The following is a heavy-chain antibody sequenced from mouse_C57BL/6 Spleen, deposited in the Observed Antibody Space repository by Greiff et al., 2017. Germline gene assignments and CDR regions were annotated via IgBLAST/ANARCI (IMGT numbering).Heavy chain of an antibody. CDR3: ARHGSTMITSWAMDY. D-gene: IGHD2-4*01. V-gene: IGHV5-9*01. CDR2: ISGGGGNT. J-gene: IGHJ4*01. Sequence: EVHLVESGGGLVKPGGSLKLSCAASGFTFSSYTMSWVRQTPEKRLEWVATISGGGGNTYYPDSVKGRFTISRDNAKNTLYLQMSSLRSEDTALYYCARHGSTMITSWAMDYWGQGTSVTVSS. CDR1: GFTFSSYT.